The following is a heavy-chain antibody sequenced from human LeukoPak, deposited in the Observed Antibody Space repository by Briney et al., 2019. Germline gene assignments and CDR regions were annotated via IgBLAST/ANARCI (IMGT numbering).Heavy chain of an antibody. CDR2: TFYSGST. CDR3: ARDSSGYFLLDY. V-gene: IGHV4-34*09. D-gene: IGHD3-22*01. Sequence: SETLSLTCAVYGGSFSGYYWSWIRQPPGKGLEWIGYTFYSGSTHYNPSLKSRVTISVDTSKNQFSLNLGSVTAADTAIYYCARDSSGYFLLDYWGQGNLVTGSS. CDR1: GGSFSGYY. J-gene: IGHJ4*02.